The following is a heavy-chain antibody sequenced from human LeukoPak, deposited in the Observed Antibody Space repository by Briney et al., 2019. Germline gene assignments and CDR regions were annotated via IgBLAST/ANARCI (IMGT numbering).Heavy chain of an antibody. V-gene: IGHV3-11*01. CDR2: MSSSGSTI. D-gene: IGHD6-13*01. J-gene: IGHJ4*02. CDR3: ARLGGIAAAGTCSY. Sequence: MSSSGSTIYYADSVKGRFTISRDNAKNSLYLQMNSLRAEDTALYHCARLGGIAAAGTCSYWGQGTLVTVSS.